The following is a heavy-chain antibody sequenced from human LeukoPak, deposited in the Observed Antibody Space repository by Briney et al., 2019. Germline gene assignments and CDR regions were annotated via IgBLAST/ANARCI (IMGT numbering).Heavy chain of an antibody. D-gene: IGHD3-3*01. J-gene: IGHJ3*02. Sequence: SVKVSCKASGGTFSSYAISWVRQAPGQGLEWMGVIIPIFGTANYAQKFQGRVTITTDESTSTAYMELSSLRSEDTAVYYCARGLTIFGVAIRAFDIWGQGTMVTVSS. CDR2: IIPIFGTA. CDR3: ARGLTIFGVAIRAFDI. CDR1: GGTFSSYA. V-gene: IGHV1-69*05.